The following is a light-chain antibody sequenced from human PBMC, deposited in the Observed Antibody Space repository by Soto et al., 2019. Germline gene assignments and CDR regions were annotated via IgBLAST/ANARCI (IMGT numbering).Light chain of an antibody. CDR3: SLYTSISTYV. CDR1: SSDIGSYNR. CDR2: EVN. Sequence: QSVLTQPPSVSGSPRQSVTISCTGISSDIGSYNRVSWYQQPPGTAPKLMIYEVNNRPSGVPDRFSGSTSGNTASLTISGLQAEDEADYCCSLYTSISTYVFGTGTKVTVL. J-gene: IGLJ1*01. V-gene: IGLV2-18*01.